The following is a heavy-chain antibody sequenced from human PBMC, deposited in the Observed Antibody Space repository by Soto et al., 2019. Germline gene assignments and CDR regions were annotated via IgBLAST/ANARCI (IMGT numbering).Heavy chain of an antibody. D-gene: IGHD6-13*01. J-gene: IGHJ4*02. CDR2: ISGSGGST. V-gene: IGHV3-23*01. CDR1: AFTYSDYA. CDR3: AYSSTPFDY. Sequence: GGSLRLSCAASAFTYSDYAMTWVRQAPGKGLEWVSAISGSGGSTYYADSVKGRFTISRDNSKNTLYLQMNSLRAEDTAVYYCAYSSTPFDYWGQGTLVTVSS.